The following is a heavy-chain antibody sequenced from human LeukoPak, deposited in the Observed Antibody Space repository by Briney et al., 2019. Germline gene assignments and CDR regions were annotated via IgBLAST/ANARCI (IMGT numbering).Heavy chain of an antibody. V-gene: IGHV3-23*01. D-gene: IGHD6-6*01. CDR3: AKTEYSTTVLPAAPEGNYFDY. CDR2: ISGSGGST. Sequence: GGSLRLSCAASGFTFSSYAMSWVRQAPGKGLEWVSAISGSGGSTYYADSVKGRFTISRDNSKNTLYLQMNSLRAEDTAVYYCAKTEYSTTVLPAAPEGNYFDYWGQGTLVTVSS. J-gene: IGHJ4*02. CDR1: GFTFSSYA.